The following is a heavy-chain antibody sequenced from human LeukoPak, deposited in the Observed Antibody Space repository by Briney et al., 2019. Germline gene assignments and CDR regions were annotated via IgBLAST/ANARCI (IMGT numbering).Heavy chain of an antibody. CDR1: GGTFSSYA. D-gene: IGHD1-26*01. CDR3: ARVGVYSGSYYLSLTPDHDAFDI. J-gene: IGHJ3*02. CDR2: IIPIFGTA. V-gene: IGHV1-69*01. Sequence: SVKVSCKASGGTFSSYAISWVRQAPGQGLEWMGGIIPIFGTANYAQKFQGRVTITADESTSTAYMELSSLRSEDTAVYYCARVGVYSGSYYLSLTPDHDAFDIWGQGTMATVSS.